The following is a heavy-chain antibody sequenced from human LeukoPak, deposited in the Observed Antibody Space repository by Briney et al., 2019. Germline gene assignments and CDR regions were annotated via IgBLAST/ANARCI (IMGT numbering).Heavy chain of an antibody. CDR1: GLTFSSYW. Sequence: PGGSLRLSCAASGLTFSSYWMNWVRQAPGKGLEWVTNIKQDGSEEHYVDSVKGRFTISRDNAKNSVYLQMNSLRAEDTAMYYCAGGASWLIDYWGQGALVTVSS. CDR3: AGGASWLIDY. J-gene: IGHJ4*02. V-gene: IGHV3-7*03. D-gene: IGHD2-15*01. CDR2: IKQDGSEE.